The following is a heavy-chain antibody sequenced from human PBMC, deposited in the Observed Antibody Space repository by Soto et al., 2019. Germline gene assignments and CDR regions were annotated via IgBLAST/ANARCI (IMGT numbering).Heavy chain of an antibody. CDR2: IIPILGIA. Sequence: SVKVSCKASGGTFSSYTISWVRQAPGQGLEWMGRIIPILGIANYAQKLQGRVTITADKSTSTAYMELSSLRSEDTAVYYCARVPRVPAGYYYMDVWGKGTTVTVSS. J-gene: IGHJ6*03. V-gene: IGHV1-69*02. CDR3: ARVPRVPAGYYYMDV. D-gene: IGHD2-2*01. CDR1: GGTFSSYT.